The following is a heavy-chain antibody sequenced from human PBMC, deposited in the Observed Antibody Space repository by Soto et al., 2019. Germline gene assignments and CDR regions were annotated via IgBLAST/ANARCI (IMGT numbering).Heavy chain of an antibody. Sequence: NPSETLSLTCTVSGGSISSYYWSWIRQPPGKGLEWIGYIYYSGSTNYNPSLKSRVTISVDTSKNQFSLKLSSVTAADTAVYYCARRHGDYETFDYWGQGTLVTVSS. CDR3: ARRHGDYETFDY. J-gene: IGHJ4*02. CDR1: GGSISSYY. D-gene: IGHD4-17*01. CDR2: IYYSGST. V-gene: IGHV4-59*01.